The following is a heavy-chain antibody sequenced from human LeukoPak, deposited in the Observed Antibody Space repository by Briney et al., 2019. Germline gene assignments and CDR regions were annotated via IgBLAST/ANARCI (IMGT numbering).Heavy chain of an antibody. Sequence: PGGSLRLSCAASGFTFSSYAMHWVRQAPGKGLEWVAIISYDGSNEYYADSVKGRFTISRDNSKNTLYLQMNSLRTEDTAVYYCAKEGGSYYDYYYGMDVWGQGTTVTVSS. CDR3: AKEGGSYYDYYYGMDV. CDR2: ISYDGSNE. V-gene: IGHV3-30*04. D-gene: IGHD1-26*01. J-gene: IGHJ6*02. CDR1: GFTFSSYA.